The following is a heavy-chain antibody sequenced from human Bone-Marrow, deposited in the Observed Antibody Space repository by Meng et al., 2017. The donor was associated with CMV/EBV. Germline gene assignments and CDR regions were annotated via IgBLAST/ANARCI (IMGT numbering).Heavy chain of an antibody. Sequence: GESLKISCAASGFTFSSYSMNWVRQAPGKGLEWVSYISSSSSTIYYADSVKSRFTISRDNAKNSLYLQMNSLRAEDTAVYYCARDRYGSSAHYYYYYGMDVWGQGTTVTVSS. CDR1: GFTFSSYS. CDR2: ISSSSSTI. D-gene: IGHD6-6*01. V-gene: IGHV3-48*04. CDR3: ARDRYGSSAHYYYYYGMDV. J-gene: IGHJ6*02.